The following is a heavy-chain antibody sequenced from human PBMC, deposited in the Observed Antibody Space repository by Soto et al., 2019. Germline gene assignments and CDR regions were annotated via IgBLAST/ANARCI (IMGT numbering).Heavy chain of an antibody. D-gene: IGHD3-10*01. CDR2: ISGSGGST. J-gene: IGHJ3*02. CDR1: GFTFSSYA. V-gene: IGHV3-23*01. Sequence: GGSLRLSCAASGFTFSSYAMSWVRQAPGKGLEWVSAISGSGGSTYYADSVKGRFTISRDNSKNTLYLQMNSLRAEDTAVYYCAKSSVIYGSGSDAFDIWGQGTMVTVSS. CDR3: AKSSVIYGSGSDAFDI.